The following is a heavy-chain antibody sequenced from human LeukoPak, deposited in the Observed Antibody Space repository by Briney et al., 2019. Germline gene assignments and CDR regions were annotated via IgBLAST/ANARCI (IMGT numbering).Heavy chain of an antibody. CDR2: ISDSGSMT. D-gene: IGHD3-10*01. CDR1: GFTFSIYS. CDR3: AKGAFGPGVYYWFDS. Sequence: GGSQRLSCAASGFTFSIYSLSWVRQAPGKGLEWVSAISDSGSMTFSADSVKGRFSISRDNSKNMLYLQMNSLRVEDTAIYYCAKGAFGPGVYYWFDSWGQGTLVTVSS. J-gene: IGHJ5*01. V-gene: IGHV3-23*01.